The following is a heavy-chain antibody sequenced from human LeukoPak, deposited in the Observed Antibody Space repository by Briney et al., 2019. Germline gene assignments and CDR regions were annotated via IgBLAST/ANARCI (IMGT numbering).Heavy chain of an antibody. CDR2: IVGSRDNT. CDR3: VRYSSTWYDDS. CDR1: GFSFSSYG. J-gene: IGHJ4*02. V-gene: IGHV3-23*01. Sequence: GGSLRLSCAASGFSFSSYGMSWVRQAPGKGLEWVSDIVGSRDNTDYADSVKGRFTISRDNSKNNLYLQMNSLRADDTAVYYCVRYSSTWYDDSWGQGTLVTVSS. D-gene: IGHD6-13*01.